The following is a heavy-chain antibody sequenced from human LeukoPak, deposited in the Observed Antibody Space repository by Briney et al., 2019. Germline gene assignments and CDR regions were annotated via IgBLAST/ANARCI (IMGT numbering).Heavy chain of an antibody. Sequence: PSETLSLTCAVYGGSLNDYLWSWIRQPPGQGLEWIGEVGHSGTTNYNPSLKSRVTISVDTSKNQFSLKLSSVTAADTAVYYCARQGNRYYMDVWGKGTTVTVSS. J-gene: IGHJ6*03. V-gene: IGHV4-34*01. CDR1: GGSLNDYL. CDR2: VGHSGTT. CDR3: ARQGNRYYMDV.